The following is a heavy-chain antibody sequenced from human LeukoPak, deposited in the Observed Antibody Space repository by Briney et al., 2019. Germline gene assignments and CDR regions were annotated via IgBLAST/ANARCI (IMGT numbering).Heavy chain of an antibody. V-gene: IGHV3-30*18. CDR1: GFTFSSYG. CDR3: AKDVRALNNYGSGSSGFY. Sequence: GGSLRLSCAASGFTFSSYGMHWVRQAPGKGLEWVAVISYDGSNKYYADPVKGRFTISRDNSKNTLYLQMNSLRFEDTAVYYCAKDVRALNNYGSGSSGFYWGQGTLVTVSS. J-gene: IGHJ4*02. CDR2: ISYDGSNK. D-gene: IGHD3-10*01.